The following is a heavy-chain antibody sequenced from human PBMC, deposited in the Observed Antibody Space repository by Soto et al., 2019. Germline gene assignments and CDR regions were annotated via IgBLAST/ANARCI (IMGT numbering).Heavy chain of an antibody. D-gene: IGHD4-4*01. CDR1: GYTFGNYG. CDR2: ISPYNGET. J-gene: IGHJ5*02. Sequence: QIPLVQSGSEVKTPGASVKVSCKTSGYTFGNYGLTWVRQAPAQGFEWMGWISPYNGETNYAQKFQGRVTLSTDADTTTAYMALRTRGSDDTAVYYCARLVGTTADSWGQGTLVTVSS. CDR3: ARLVGTTADS. V-gene: IGHV1-18*01.